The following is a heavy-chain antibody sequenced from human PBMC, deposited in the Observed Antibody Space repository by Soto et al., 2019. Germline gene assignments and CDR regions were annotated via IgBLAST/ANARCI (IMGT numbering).Heavy chain of an antibody. CDR3: ARLPGIVAPGTVFLDN. D-gene: IGHD1-1*01. V-gene: IGHV5-51*01. J-gene: IGHJ4*02. CDR1: GYRFTSSW. Sequence: PGESLQISCKASGYRFTSSWIGWVRQMPGKGLEWMGIIYPGDSDTRYRPSFQGQVTISADKSSSTAYLQWNSLQASDTAMYYCARLPGIVAPGTVFLDNWGQGTMVTVSS. CDR2: IYPGDSDT.